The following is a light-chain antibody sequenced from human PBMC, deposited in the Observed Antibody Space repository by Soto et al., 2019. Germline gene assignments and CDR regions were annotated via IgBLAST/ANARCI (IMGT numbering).Light chain of an antibody. CDR2: GAS. CDR3: QQYYSTPT. CDR1: QSVSSY. Sequence: EIVMTQSPGTLSGSPGERVTLSCRASQSVSSYLAWYQQKPGQAPRLIVYGASTRATGVPARFSGSGSGTEFTLTISSLQSEDFAVYYCQQYYSTPTFGQGTKVEIK. V-gene: IGKV3-15*01. J-gene: IGKJ1*01.